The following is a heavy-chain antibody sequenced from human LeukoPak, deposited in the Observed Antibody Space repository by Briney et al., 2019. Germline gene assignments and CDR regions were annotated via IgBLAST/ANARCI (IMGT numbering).Heavy chain of an antibody. D-gene: IGHD2-15*01. CDR3: ARDLLNYLGYCSGGSCYSLFY. CDR2: ISAYNDNT. J-gene: IGHJ4*02. Sequence: ASVKVSCKTSGYSFTNYDINCVRQAPGQGLEWMGCISAYNDNTNYAQKFQGRVTLTADTSTSTAYMELRSLRSDDTAVYYCARDLLNYLGYCSGGSCYSLFYWGQGTLVTVSS. V-gene: IGHV1-18*01. CDR1: GYSFTNYD.